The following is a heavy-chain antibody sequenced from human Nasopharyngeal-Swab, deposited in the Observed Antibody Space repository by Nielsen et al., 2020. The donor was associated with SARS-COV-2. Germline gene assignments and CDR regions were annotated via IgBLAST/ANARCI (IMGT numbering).Heavy chain of an antibody. Sequence: GGSLRLSCAASGFTLNNYNFNWVRQAPGKGLEWVSSISSSSSYIYYADSVKGRFTISRDNAKNSLYLQMNSLRAEDTAVYYCARDGLDCDFWSAYFMDVWGQGTTVTVSS. J-gene: IGHJ6*02. CDR3: ARDGLDCDFWSAYFMDV. V-gene: IGHV3-21*01. D-gene: IGHD3-3*01. CDR2: ISSSSSYI. CDR1: GFTLNNYN.